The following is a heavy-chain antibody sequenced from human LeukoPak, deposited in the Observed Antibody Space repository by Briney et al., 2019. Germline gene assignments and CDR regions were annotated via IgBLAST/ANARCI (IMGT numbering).Heavy chain of an antibody. D-gene: IGHD2-21*01. CDR1: GFTFSSYS. V-gene: IGHV4-34*01. J-gene: IGHJ3*02. CDR3: ARALFGRLGDAFDI. CDR2: INYSGST. Sequence: PGGSLRLSCAASGFTFSSYSMNWVRQAPGKGLEWIGEINYSGSTNYNPSLKSRVTLSVDTSKNQFFLNLSSLTAADTAVYYCARALFGRLGDAFDIWGQGTMVTVSS.